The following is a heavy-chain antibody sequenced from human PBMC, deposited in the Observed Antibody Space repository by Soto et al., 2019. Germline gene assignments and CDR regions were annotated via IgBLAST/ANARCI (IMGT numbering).Heavy chain of an antibody. CDR3: AGPRPFDS. V-gene: IGHV3-73*01. J-gene: IGHJ4*02. CDR2: IRNKANNYAT. Sequence: DVQLVESGGGLVQPGGSLKLSCRTTGFTFTGSAIHWVRQAPGKGLEWIGRIRNKANNYATAYPASVTGRFTISRDDSKSTAYLEMSSLKTEDTAMYYCAGPRPFDSWGQGTLVIVSS. CDR1: GFTFTGSA.